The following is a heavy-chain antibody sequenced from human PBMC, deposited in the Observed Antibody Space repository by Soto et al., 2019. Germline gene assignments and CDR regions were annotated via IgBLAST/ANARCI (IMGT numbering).Heavy chain of an antibody. J-gene: IGHJ4*02. CDR1: GFTFSSYS. CDR3: PRVFPHLEWLDLIAY. V-gene: IGHV3-21*01. CDR2: ISSSSNYR. D-gene: IGHD3-3*01. Sequence: PGGSLRLSCSASGFTFSSYSMNWVRQAPGKGLEWVSFISSSSNYRYYADSVKGRFTISRDNAKNSLYLQMNSLRAEDTAVYYCPRVFPHLEWLDLIAYWGQGTLVTVSS.